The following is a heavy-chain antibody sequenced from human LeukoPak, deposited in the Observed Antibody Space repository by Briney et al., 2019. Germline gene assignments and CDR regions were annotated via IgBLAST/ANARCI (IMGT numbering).Heavy chain of an antibody. Sequence: GGSLRLSCVASGFTLSYLGMHWVRQAPGKGLEWVAVIRFDGSNKYYADSVKGRFTISRDNSKNTLYLQMNSLRAEDTAVYYCARDALYSSSWDAEYFQHWGQGTLVTVSS. CDR2: IRFDGSNK. CDR1: GFTLSYLG. D-gene: IGHD6-13*01. J-gene: IGHJ1*01. V-gene: IGHV3-33*01. CDR3: ARDALYSSSWDAEYFQH.